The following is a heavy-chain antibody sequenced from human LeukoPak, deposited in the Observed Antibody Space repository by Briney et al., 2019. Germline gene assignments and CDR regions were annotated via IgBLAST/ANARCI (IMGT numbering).Heavy chain of an antibody. V-gene: IGHV3-48*03. Sequence: GGSLRLSCAASGFTFSSYEMNWVRQAPGKGLEWVSYISSSGSTIYYADSVKGRFTISRDNAKNSLYLQMISLRVDDTAVYYCARVGKSGWDFDHWGQGTLVTVSS. J-gene: IGHJ4*02. CDR3: ARVGKSGWDFDH. D-gene: IGHD6-19*01. CDR1: GFTFSSYE. CDR2: ISSSGSTI.